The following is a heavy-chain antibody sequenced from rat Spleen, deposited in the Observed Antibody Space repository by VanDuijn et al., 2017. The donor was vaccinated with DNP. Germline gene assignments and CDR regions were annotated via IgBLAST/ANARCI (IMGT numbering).Heavy chain of an antibody. Sequence: EVHLMESGGGLVQPGRSMKLSCAASGFTFSDYYMAWVRQAPGKGMEWIASITGGSGTTSYPDAVKGRFTISRDNAKSTLYLQMNSLRSEDMATYYCVRWDYGMYGFDYWGQGVMVTVSS. V-gene: IGHV5-25*01. J-gene: IGHJ2*01. D-gene: IGHD1-11*01. CDR2: ITGGSGTT. CDR3: VRWDYGMYGFDY. CDR1: GFTFSDYY.